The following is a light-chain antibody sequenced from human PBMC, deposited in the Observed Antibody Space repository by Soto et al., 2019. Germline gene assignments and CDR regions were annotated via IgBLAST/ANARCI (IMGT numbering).Light chain of an antibody. CDR3: GTWDSSLSVGL. Sequence: QSVLTQPPSVSAAPGQKVTISWSGSSSNIGHNYVCWYQHLPGTAPKLLIFDNDKRPSGIPDRFSGSKSGTSATLDITGLQAGDEADYYCGTWDSSLSVGLFGGGTKVTGL. V-gene: IGLV1-51*01. CDR2: DND. J-gene: IGLJ2*01. CDR1: SSNIGHNY.